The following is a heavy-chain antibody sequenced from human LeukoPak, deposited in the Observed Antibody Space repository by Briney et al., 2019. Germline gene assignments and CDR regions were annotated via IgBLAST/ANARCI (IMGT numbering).Heavy chain of an antibody. Sequence: GGSLRLSCAASGFTFSSYSMNWVRQAPGKGLEWVSSISSSSSHIYYAGSVKGRFTISRDNAKNSLYLQMNSLRAEDTAVYYCARGHGYSSSWDFYFDYWGQGTLVTVSS. CDR2: ISSSSSHI. J-gene: IGHJ4*02. V-gene: IGHV3-21*01. CDR3: ARGHGYSSSWDFYFDY. CDR1: GFTFSSYS. D-gene: IGHD6-13*01.